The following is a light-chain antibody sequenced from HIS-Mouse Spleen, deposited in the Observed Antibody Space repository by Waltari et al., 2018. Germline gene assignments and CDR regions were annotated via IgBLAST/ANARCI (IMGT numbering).Light chain of an antibody. CDR3: YSTDSSGNHRV. CDR2: EDS. J-gene: IGLJ2*01. V-gene: IGLV3-10*01. CDR1: ALPKKY. Sequence: SYELTQPPSVSVSPGQTARITCSGDALPKKYAYWYQQKSGQAPVLVIYEDSKGPSGSPGRVSGSSSGTMATLTISGAQVEDEADYYCYSTDSSGNHRVFGGGTKLTVL.